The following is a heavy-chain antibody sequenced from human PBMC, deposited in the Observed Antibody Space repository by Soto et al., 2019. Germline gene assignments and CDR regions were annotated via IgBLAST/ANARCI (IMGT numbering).Heavy chain of an antibody. D-gene: IGHD3-10*01. CDR1: GGPFRGYY. Sequence: XTLSLPCTVSGGPFRGYYWCWVRQPPGKGLEWIGEINHSGSSNYHPSLKSRVTISVATSKNQFSLTVNSVTPADTGVYYCARGEITLLGGMDVWGQGTTGTVS. V-gene: IGHV4-34*01. J-gene: IGHJ6*02. CDR3: ARGEITLLGGMDV. CDR2: INHSGSS.